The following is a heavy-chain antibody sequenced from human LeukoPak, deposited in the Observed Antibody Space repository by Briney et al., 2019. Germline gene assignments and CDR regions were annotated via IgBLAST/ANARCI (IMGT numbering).Heavy chain of an antibody. CDR2: INSDGSSA. V-gene: IGHV3-74*01. CDR3: ARGDRDSSGYYSDY. J-gene: IGHJ4*02. Sequence: GSLRLSCAAFGFTFSSYWMHWVRQAPGKGLVWVSRINSDGSSASYADSVKGRFTISRDNAKNTLYLQMNSLRAEDTAVYYCARGDRDSSGYYSDYWGQGTLVTVSS. CDR1: GFTFSSYW. D-gene: IGHD3-22*01.